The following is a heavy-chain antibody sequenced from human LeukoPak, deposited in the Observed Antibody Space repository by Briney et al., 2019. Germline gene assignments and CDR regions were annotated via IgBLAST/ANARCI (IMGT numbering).Heavy chain of an antibody. J-gene: IGHJ3*02. V-gene: IGHV3-73*01. CDR2: IRSKANSYAT. D-gene: IGHD3-22*01. Sequence: GGSLRLSCAASGFTFSGSAMHWVRQASGKGLEWVGRIRSKANSYATAYAASVKGRFTISRDDSKNTAYLQMNSLKTEDTAVYYCTRHKAYYYDSSGPSDAFDIWGQGTMATVSS. CDR1: GFTFSGSA. CDR3: TRHKAYYYDSSGPSDAFDI.